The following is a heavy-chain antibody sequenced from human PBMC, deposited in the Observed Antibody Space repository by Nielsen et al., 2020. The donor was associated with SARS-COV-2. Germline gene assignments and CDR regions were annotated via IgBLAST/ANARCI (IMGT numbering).Heavy chain of an antibody. D-gene: IGHD4-17*01. J-gene: IGHJ6*02. V-gene: IGHV3-21*01. CDR3: ARGRTTVTTKYYYGMDV. Sequence: GESLKISCAASGFTFSSYSMNWVRQAPGKGLEWVSSISSSSSYIYYADSVKGRFTISRDNAKNSLYLQMNSLRAEDTAVYYCARGRTTVTTKYYYGMDVWGQGTTVTVSS. CDR2: ISSSSSYI. CDR1: GFTFSSYS.